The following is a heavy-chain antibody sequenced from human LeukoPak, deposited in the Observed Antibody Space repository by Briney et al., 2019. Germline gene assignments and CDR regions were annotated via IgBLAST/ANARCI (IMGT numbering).Heavy chain of an antibody. V-gene: IGHV3-74*01. CDR3: VGENRQFWSVGAFDV. CDR1: EFLFSNYW. J-gene: IGHJ6*02. D-gene: IGHD3-3*01. CDR2: IDSDGSPT. Sequence: GGSLRLSCAASEFLFSNYWMHWVRQVPGEGPVWVSRIDSDGSPTTYAASVEGRFTISRDNARNTLYLEMSYLRAEDTAIYYCVGENRQFWSVGAFDVWGQGTTVTVSS.